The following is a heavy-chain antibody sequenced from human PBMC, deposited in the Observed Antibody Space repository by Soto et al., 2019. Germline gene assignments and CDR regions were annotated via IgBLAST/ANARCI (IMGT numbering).Heavy chain of an antibody. CDR1: GFTFSSYT. J-gene: IGHJ6*02. D-gene: IGHD6-19*01. V-gene: IGHV3-23*01. CDR3: AKGMGYSSGWYGTNTYYYYYGMDV. CDR2: ISGSGGST. Sequence: GGSLRLSCAASGFTFSSYTMSWVRQAPGKGLEWVSAISGSGGSTYYADSVKGRFTISRDNSKNTLYLQMNSLRAEDTAVYYCAKGMGYSSGWYGTNTYYYYYGMDVWGQGTTVTVSS.